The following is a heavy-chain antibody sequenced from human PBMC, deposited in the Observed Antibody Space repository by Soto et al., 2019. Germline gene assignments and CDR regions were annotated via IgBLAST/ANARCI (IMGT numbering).Heavy chain of an antibody. Sequence: QITLKESGPTLVKPTQTLTLTCTFSGFSLSTSGVGVGWIRQPPGKALEWLALIYWDDDKRYSPSLKSRLTITXGTAKXXVVLTMTNMDPVDTATYYCARGRVGSRSYYYGMDVWGQGTTVTVSS. CDR2: IYWDDDK. V-gene: IGHV2-5*02. D-gene: IGHD3-10*01. CDR3: ARGRVGSRSYYYGMDV. J-gene: IGHJ6*02. CDR1: GFSLSTSGVG.